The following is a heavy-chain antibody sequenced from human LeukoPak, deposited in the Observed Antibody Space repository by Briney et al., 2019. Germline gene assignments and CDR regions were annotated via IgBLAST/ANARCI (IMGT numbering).Heavy chain of an antibody. V-gene: IGHV6-1*01. CDR3: ARGRNSAFDI. Sequence: PSQTLSLTCAISGDSVSSSSDAWNWIRQSPSRGLEWLGRTYYRSNDYAVSVKSRMTINADTSKNQVSLQLSSVTPEDTAVYYCARGRNSAFDIWGQGTMVTVSS. D-gene: IGHD1/OR15-1a*01. CDR1: GDSVSSSSDA. J-gene: IGHJ3*02. CDR2: TYYRSN.